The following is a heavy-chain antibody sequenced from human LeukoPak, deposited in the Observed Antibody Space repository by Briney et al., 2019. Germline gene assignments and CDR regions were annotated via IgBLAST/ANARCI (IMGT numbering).Heavy chain of an antibody. J-gene: IGHJ4*02. CDR3: ATLGCAGENCPWAGRALGGY. CDR1: GFTFSSYT. CDR2: ISSGGTFV. V-gene: IGHV3-21*01. D-gene: IGHD2-21*01. Sequence: PGGSLRLSCTGSGFTFSSYTLHWVRQAPGKELEWVSSISSGGTFVFYADSVTGRFTISRDNAGKFLYLQMDSLRAEDTAVYYCATLGCAGENCPWAGRALGGYWGPGTLVTVSS.